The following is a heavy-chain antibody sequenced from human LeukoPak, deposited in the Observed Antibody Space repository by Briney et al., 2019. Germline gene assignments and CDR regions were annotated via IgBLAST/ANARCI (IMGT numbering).Heavy chain of an antibody. CDR3: ARVRYGDSFRFDY. CDR1: GFTFSNYW. Sequence: GGSLRLSCAASGFTFSNYWMSWVRQAPGKGLEWVANIKQDESEKYYVDSVKGRFTISRDNAKNSLYLQMNSLRAEDTAVYYCARVRYGDSFRFDYWGQGTLVTVSS. CDR2: IKQDESEK. V-gene: IGHV3-7*01. D-gene: IGHD4-17*01. J-gene: IGHJ4*02.